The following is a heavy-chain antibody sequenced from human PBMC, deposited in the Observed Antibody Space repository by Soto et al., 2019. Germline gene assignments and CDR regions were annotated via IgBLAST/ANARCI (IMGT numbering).Heavy chain of an antibody. V-gene: IGHV1-18*04. Sequence: VQLVPSGAEVKKPGSSVKVSCKASGYTFTSYGISWVRQTPGHWLEWRGWISAYNGNTNYGQKLQGSGTMTTDTSTSTAYMELRSLRSDDTAVYYCARDLSSGGGYWYFALWGRGTLVTVSS. CDR1: GYTFTSYG. CDR2: ISAYNGNT. CDR3: ARDLSSGGGYWYFAL. J-gene: IGHJ2*01. D-gene: IGHD2-15*01.